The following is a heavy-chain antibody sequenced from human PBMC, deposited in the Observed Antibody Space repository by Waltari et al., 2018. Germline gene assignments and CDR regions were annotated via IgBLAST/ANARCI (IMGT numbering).Heavy chain of an antibody. Sequence: QVQLQQWGAGLLKPSETLSLTCDVYGGSFNTYSWAWIRQPPEKGLEWIGEINYSGDANYNPSLKSRVTISVDTSKNRFARKRNSVTAADTAVYYCAGGTIGSGSYYDGGMDVWGQGTTVTVSS. D-gene: IGHD1-26*01. CDR1: GGSFNTYS. J-gene: IGHJ6*02. CDR2: INYSGDA. CDR3: AGGTIGSGSYYDGGMDV. V-gene: IGHV4-34*01.